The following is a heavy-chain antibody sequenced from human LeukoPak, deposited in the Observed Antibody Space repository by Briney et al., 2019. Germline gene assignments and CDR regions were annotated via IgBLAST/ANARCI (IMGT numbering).Heavy chain of an antibody. CDR2: IYYRGST. CDR1: GGSMSNYY. CDR3: AREAVPAAPPDY. V-gene: IGHV4-59*01. J-gene: IGHJ4*02. D-gene: IGHD2-2*01. Sequence: ASETLSLTCTVSGGSMSNYYWSWIRQPPGKGLDWIGYIYYRGSTNYNPSLKSRVTISLDTSKNQFSLKMSSVTAADTAVYYCAREAVPAAPPDYWGQGTLVTISS.